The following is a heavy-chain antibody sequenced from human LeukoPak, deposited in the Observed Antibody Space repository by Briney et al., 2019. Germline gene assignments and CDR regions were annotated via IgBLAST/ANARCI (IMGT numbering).Heavy chain of an antibody. J-gene: IGHJ4*02. V-gene: IGHV1-69*04. D-gene: IGHD6-19*01. Sequence: ASVKVSCKASGGTFSSYAISWVRQAPGQGLEWMGRIIPILGIANYAQKFQGRVTITADKSTSTAYMELSSLRSEDTAVYYCAREGAVAGSDYWGQGTLVTVSS. CDR2: IIPILGIA. CDR3: AREGAVAGSDY. CDR1: GGTFSSYA.